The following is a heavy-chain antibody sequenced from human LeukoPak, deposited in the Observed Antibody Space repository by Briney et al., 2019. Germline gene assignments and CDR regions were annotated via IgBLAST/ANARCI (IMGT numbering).Heavy chain of an antibody. CDR3: AKDRYSSSSGHSYYFDY. J-gene: IGHJ4*02. CDR2: ISYDGSNK. D-gene: IGHD6-6*01. V-gene: IGHV3-30*18. CDR1: GFTFSSYG. Sequence: PGGSLRLSCAASGFTFSSYGMHWVRQAPGKGLEWVAVISYDGSNKYYADSVKGRFTISRDNSKNTLYLQMNSLRAEDTAVYYCAKDRYSSSSGHSYYFDYWGQGTLVTVSS.